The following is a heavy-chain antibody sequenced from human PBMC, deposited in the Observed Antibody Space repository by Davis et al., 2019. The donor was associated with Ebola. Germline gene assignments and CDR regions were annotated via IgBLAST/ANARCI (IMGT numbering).Heavy chain of an antibody. CDR2: ISWNSGSI. D-gene: IGHD6-19*01. CDR1: GFTFDDYA. Sequence: SLKIPCAASGFTFDDYAMHWVRQAPGKGLEWVSGISWNSGSIGYADSVKGRFTISRDNAKNSLYLQMNSLRDEDTAVYYCARAAFGYNSGWYADYWGQGTLVTVSS. CDR3: ARAAFGYNSGWYADY. J-gene: IGHJ4*02. V-gene: IGHV3-9*01.